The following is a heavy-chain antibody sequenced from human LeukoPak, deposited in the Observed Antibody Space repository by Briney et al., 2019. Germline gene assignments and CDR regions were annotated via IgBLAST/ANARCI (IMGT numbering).Heavy chain of an antibody. D-gene: IGHD5-18*01. CDR3: ARRKIQRLNRGFDY. J-gene: IGHJ4*02. Sequence: SETLSLTCTVSGGSISSYYWSWIRQPPGKGLEWIGEINHSGSTNYNPSLKSRVTISVDTSKNQFSLKLSSVTAADTAVYYCARRKIQRLNRGFDYWGQGTLVTVSS. CDR1: GGSISSYY. V-gene: IGHV4-34*01. CDR2: INHSGST.